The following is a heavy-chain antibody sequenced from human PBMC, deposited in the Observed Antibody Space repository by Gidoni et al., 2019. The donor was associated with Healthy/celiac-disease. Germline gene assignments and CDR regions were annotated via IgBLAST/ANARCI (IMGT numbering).Heavy chain of an antibody. CDR1: GGTFSSYA. V-gene: IGHV1-69*01. Sequence: QVQLVQSGAEVKKPGSSVKVSCKASGGTFSSYAISWVGQAPGQGLEWMGGIIPIFGTANYEKKFQGRVTITADESTSTAYMERSSLRSEDTAVYYCARGSYGIVGATVFDYWGQGTLVTVSS. D-gene: IGHD1-26*01. J-gene: IGHJ4*02. CDR3: ARGSYGIVGATVFDY. CDR2: IIPIFGTA.